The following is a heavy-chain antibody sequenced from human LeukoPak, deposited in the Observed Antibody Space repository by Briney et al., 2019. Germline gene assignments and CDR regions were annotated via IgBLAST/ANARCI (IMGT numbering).Heavy chain of an antibody. V-gene: IGHV1-69*13. CDR1: GGTFSSYA. D-gene: IGHD5-12*01. CDR3: ARAHSAHDPDDAFDI. Sequence: SVKVSCKASGGTFSSYAISWVRQAPGQGLEWMGGITPIFGTANYAQKFQGRVTITADESTSTAYMELSSLRSEDTAVYYCARAHSAHDPDDAFDIWGQGTMVTVSS. J-gene: IGHJ3*02. CDR2: ITPIFGTA.